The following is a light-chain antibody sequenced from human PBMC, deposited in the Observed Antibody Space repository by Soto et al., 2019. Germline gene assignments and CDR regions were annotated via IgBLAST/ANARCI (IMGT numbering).Light chain of an antibody. V-gene: IGKV3-11*01. J-gene: IGKJ5*01. Sequence: EIVLTQSPATLSLSPGERATLSCRASQNVGGYLAWYQQKPGQAPRLLIYDASTRATGTPARFSGSGSGTEFTLTISSLQSEDYAVFYCQQRFDWPKITFGQGTRLEIK. CDR1: QNVGGY. CDR2: DAS. CDR3: QQRFDWPKIT.